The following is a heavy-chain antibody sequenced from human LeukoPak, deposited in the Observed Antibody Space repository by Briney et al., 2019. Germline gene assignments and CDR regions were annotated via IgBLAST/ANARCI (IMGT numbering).Heavy chain of an antibody. Sequence: PGGSPRLSCAASRFTFSDYYMSWVRQAPGKGLEWVSAISGSGGSTYYADSVKGRFTISRDNSKNTLYLQMNSLRAEDTAVYYCARSQWLASYSFDYWGQGTLVTVSS. V-gene: IGHV3-23*01. CDR3: ARSQWLASYSFDY. CDR1: RFTFSDYY. J-gene: IGHJ4*02. D-gene: IGHD6-19*01. CDR2: ISGSGGST.